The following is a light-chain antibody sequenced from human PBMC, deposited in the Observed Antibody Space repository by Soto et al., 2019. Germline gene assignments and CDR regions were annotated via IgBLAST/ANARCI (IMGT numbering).Light chain of an antibody. CDR3: QQYNTYLWT. J-gene: IGKJ1*01. CDR1: QTISTW. CDR2: DAS. V-gene: IGKV1-5*01. Sequence: DIQMTQSPSTLSASVGDRVTITCRASQTISTWMAWYQQKPGKAPKLLVYDASTLQSGVASRFSGSGSGTEFTLIISGLQPDDSATYYCQQYNTYLWTFGQGTKVDIK.